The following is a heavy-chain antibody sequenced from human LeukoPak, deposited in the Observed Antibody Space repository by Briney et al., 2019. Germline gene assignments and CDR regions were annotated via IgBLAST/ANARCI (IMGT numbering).Heavy chain of an antibody. CDR3: ARCIAAAEHDAFDI. CDR2: IYYSGST. D-gene: IGHD6-13*01. CDR1: GGSISSYY. V-gene: IGHV4-59*01. J-gene: IGHJ3*02. Sequence: SETLSLTCTVSGGSISSYYWSWIRQPPGKGLEWIGSIYYSGSTNYNPSLKSRVTISVDTSKNQFSLKLSSVTAADTAVYYCARCIAAAEHDAFDIWGQGTMVTVSS.